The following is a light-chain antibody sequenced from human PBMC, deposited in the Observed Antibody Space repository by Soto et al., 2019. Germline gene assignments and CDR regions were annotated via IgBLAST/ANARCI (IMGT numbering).Light chain of an antibody. V-gene: IGKV3-15*01. J-gene: IGKJ1*01. CDR2: GAS. CDR3: QQYRNWTRT. Sequence: EIVLTQYPATLSVSAGERVSLSCRASQSVDINLAWYQQKPGQAPRLLIYGASTRATDMPGRFSGRGSGTEFTITISSLQSEDFAVYYCQQYRNWTRTFGQGTKVDIK. CDR1: QSVDIN.